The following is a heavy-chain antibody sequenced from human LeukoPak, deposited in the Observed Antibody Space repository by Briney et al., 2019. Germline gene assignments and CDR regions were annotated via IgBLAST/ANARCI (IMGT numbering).Heavy chain of an antibody. Sequence: TGGSLRHSCAASGFTFSTFDMHWVRQGTGKSLEWVSGICTAGDTHYPDSVKGRFTISRENAKNSLYLQMNSLRAGDTAVYYCARAGQWFSDAYDIWGEGTMVTVSS. CDR3: ARAGQWFSDAYDI. V-gene: IGHV3-13*01. J-gene: IGHJ3*02. CDR2: ICTAGDT. D-gene: IGHD3-10*01. CDR1: GFTFSTFD.